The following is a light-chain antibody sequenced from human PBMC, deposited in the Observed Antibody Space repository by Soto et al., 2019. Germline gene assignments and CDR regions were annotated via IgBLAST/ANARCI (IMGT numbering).Light chain of an antibody. CDR3: QQYGSSPVT. J-gene: IGKJ1*01. CDR2: GAS. V-gene: IGKV3-20*01. CDR1: QSVSSSS. Sequence: EMGLTQSPGTLPLSPGERATLSCRASQSVSSSSLAWYQQKPGQAPRLLIYGASSRATGIPDRFSGSGSGTDFTLTISRLEPEDFAVYYCQQYGSSPVTFGQGTKVEIK.